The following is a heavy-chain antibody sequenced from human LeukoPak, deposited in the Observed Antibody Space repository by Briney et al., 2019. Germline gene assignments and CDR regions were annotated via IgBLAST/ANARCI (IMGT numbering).Heavy chain of an antibody. Sequence: ASVKVSCKASGYTFTSYYMHWVRQAPGQGLEWMGWINPNSGGTNYAQKFQGRVTMTRDTSISTAYMELSRLRSDDTAVYYCARDGSSSWYYYNIGYYFDYWGQGTLVTVSS. CDR3: ARDGSSSWYYYNIGYYFDY. V-gene: IGHV1-2*02. CDR1: GYTFTSYY. J-gene: IGHJ4*02. CDR2: INPNSGGT. D-gene: IGHD6-13*01.